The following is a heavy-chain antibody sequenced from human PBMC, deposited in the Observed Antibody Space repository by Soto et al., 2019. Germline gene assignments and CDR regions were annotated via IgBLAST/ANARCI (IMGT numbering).Heavy chain of an antibody. J-gene: IGHJ3*02. V-gene: IGHV3-21*01. CDR3: ASAFGVANAFDI. CDR1: GFTFSSYS. CDR2: ISSSSSYI. D-gene: IGHD3-3*01. Sequence: GGSLRLSCAASGFTFSSYSMNWVRQAPGKGLEWVSSISSSSSYIYYADSVKGRFIISSDNAKNSLYLQMNRLRAEDTAVYYCASAFGVANAFDIWGQGTMVTVSS.